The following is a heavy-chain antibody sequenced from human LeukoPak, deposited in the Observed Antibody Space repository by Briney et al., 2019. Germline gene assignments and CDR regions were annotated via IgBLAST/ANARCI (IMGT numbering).Heavy chain of an antibody. Sequence: GGSLRLSCAASGFTLSSYWMSWVRQAPGKGLEWVSSISGSGGSTYYSDSVKGRFTISRDNSKNTLYLQMNSLRAEDTAIYYCAKAGGPNNFGTLDYWGQGTLATVSS. CDR1: GFTLSSYW. CDR3: AKAGGPNNFGTLDY. V-gene: IGHV3-23*01. D-gene: IGHD1-1*01. J-gene: IGHJ4*02. CDR2: ISGSGGST.